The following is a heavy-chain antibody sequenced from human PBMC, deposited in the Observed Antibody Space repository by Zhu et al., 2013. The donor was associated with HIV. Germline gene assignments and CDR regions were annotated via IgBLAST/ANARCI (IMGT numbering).Heavy chain of an antibody. CDR2: IIPIFGTA. D-gene: IGHD3-22*01. J-gene: IGHJ6*02. V-gene: IGHV1-69*06. Sequence: QVQLVQSGAEVKKPGSSVKVSCKASGGTFSSYAISWVRQAPGQGLEWMGGIIPIFGTANYAQKFQGRVTITADKATSTAYMELSSLRSDDTAVYYCARAYYYDSVGVLIHSGMDVWGQGTTVTVSS. CDR1: GGTFSSYA. CDR3: ARAYYYDSVGVLIHSGMDV.